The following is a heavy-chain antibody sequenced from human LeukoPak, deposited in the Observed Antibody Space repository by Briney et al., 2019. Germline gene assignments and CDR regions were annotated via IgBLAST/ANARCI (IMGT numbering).Heavy chain of an antibody. J-gene: IGHJ4*02. CDR1: GFTFSSNW. CDR2: ISGDGRST. Sequence: GGSLRLSCAASGFTFSSNWMRWVRQAPGKGLVWVSRISGDGRSTNYADSVKGRFTISRDNAKNTLYLQMNSLRAEDTAVYYCARAPWELDDWGQGTLVTVSS. D-gene: IGHD1-26*01. CDR3: ARAPWELDD. V-gene: IGHV3-74*01.